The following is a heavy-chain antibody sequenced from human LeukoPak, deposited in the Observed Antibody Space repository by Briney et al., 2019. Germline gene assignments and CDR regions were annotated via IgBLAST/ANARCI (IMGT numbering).Heavy chain of an antibody. Sequence: GGSLRLSCAASGFTFSSYAMSWVRQAPGKGLEWVSAISGSGGSTYYADSVKGRFTISRDNSKNTLYLRMNSLRAEDTAVYYCAKDQGIAAAGTDGPDYWGQGTLVTVSS. CDR2: ISGSGGST. CDR1: GFTFSSYA. V-gene: IGHV3-23*01. CDR3: AKDQGIAAAGTDGPDY. D-gene: IGHD6-13*01. J-gene: IGHJ4*02.